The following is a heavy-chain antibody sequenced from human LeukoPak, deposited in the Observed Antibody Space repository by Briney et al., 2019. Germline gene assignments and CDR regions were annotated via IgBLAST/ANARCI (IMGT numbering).Heavy chain of an antibody. CDR3: ARLTSGSLNYYYYYMDV. J-gene: IGHJ6*03. V-gene: IGHV4-39*01. CDR2: IYYNGKT. D-gene: IGHD3-22*01. Sequence: PSETLSLTCTVSGGSISNNDYYWGWIRQPPGKGLEWIGSIYYNGKTFYTPSLKSRVTISVDTSKNEFSLRLSPVTAADTAVFYCARLTSGSLNYYYYYMDVWGKGATVTVSS. CDR1: GGSISNNDYY.